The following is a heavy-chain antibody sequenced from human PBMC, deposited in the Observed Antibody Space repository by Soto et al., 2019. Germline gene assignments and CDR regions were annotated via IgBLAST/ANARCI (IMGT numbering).Heavy chain of an antibody. Sequence: SSETLSLTCAVSGGSISSSTYYWGWIRQPPGKGLEWIGSIYYSGSTYYNPSLKSRVTISVDTSKNQFSLKLSSVTAADTAVYYCARAFYGSIYYFDYWGQGTLVTVSS. CDR3: ARAFYGSIYYFDY. J-gene: IGHJ4*02. V-gene: IGHV4-39*01. CDR1: GGSISSSTYY. D-gene: IGHD3-10*01. CDR2: IYYSGST.